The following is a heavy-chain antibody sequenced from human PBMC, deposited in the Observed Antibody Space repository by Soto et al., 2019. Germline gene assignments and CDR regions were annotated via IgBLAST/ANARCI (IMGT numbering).Heavy chain of an antibody. V-gene: IGHV4-39*01. CDR3: ARHDYGGFGL. D-gene: IGHD4-17*01. J-gene: IGHJ4*02. CDR2: IYYSGST. Sequence: SETLSLTCTVSGGSISRSGYYWGWIRQPPGKGLEWIGSIYYSGSTYYNPSLKSRVTISVDTSKNQFSLKLSSVTAADTAVYYCARHDYGGFGLWGQGTLVTVSS. CDR1: GGSISRSGYY.